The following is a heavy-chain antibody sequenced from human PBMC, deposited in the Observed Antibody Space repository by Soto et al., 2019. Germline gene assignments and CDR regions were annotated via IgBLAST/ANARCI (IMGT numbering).Heavy chain of an antibody. D-gene: IGHD3-22*01. CDR2: INPSGGST. Sequence: ASVKVSCKASGYTFTSYYMHWARQAPGQGLEWMGIINPSGGSTNYAQKFQGRVTMTRDTSTSTVYMELSSLRSEDTAVYYCARAGRITMIVVVPFGAFDIWGQGTMVTVSS. CDR3: ARAGRITMIVVVPFGAFDI. V-gene: IGHV1-46*01. CDR1: GYTFTSYY. J-gene: IGHJ3*02.